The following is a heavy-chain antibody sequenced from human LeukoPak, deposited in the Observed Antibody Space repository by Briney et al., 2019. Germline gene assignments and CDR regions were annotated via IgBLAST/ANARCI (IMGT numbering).Heavy chain of an antibody. V-gene: IGHV4-34*01. D-gene: IGHD6-19*01. CDR1: GGFFSGYY. Sequence: PSETLSLTCAVYGGFFSGYYWSWIRQPPGKGLEWIGEINHSGSTNYNPSLKSRVTISVDTSKNQFSLKLSSVTAADTAVYYCASIAVAAPRGFDPWGQGTLVTVSS. CDR3: ASIAVAAPRGFDP. J-gene: IGHJ5*02. CDR2: INHSGST.